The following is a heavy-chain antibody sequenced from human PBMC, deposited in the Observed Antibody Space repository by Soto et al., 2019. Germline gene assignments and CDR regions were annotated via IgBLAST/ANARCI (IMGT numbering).Heavy chain of an antibody. CDR2: ITSGGTVF. J-gene: IGHJ6*02. D-gene: IGHD3-9*01. CDR3: ARGRYALGV. CDR1: GFNVGDYE. V-gene: IGHV3-48*03. Sequence: GGSLRLSCAASGFNVGDYEMNWVRQDPGKGLEWISMITSGGTVFYYADSVRGRFAISRDDTENSLHLQMNSLRVEYTAMSYCARGRYALGVWGQATTVAV.